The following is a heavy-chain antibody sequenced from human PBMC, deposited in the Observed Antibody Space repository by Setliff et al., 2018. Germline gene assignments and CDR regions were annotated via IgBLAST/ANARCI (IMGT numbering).Heavy chain of an antibody. Sequence: PSETLSLTCAVSGYSISSDYYWGWIRQPPGKGLEWIGSMYHSGSTYYNPSLKSRVTISVDTSKNQFSLKLNYVTAADTAVYYCVRALGYCSRTSCYADAFDIWGQGTMVT. CDR2: MYHSGST. CDR1: GYSISSDYY. CDR3: VRALGYCSRTSCYADAFDI. D-gene: IGHD2-2*01. J-gene: IGHJ3*02. V-gene: IGHV4-38-2*01.